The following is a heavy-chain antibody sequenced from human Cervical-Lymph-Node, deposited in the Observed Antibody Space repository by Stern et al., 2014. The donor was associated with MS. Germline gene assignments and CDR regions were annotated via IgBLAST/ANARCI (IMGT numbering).Heavy chain of an antibody. Sequence: VQLVESGGGVVQPGQSLRLSCAASGFTFRDYGMHWVRQAPGKGLEWGAVIWYDGSNRYHADSVAARFSISRDNSKNTLYLQMDSLTVDDTAIYHCARDNPVTSVAPRWYFDLWGRGTLVTVSP. CDR1: GFTFRDYG. D-gene: IGHD2-21*01. V-gene: IGHV3-33*01. CDR3: ARDNPVTSVAPRWYFDL. J-gene: IGHJ2*01. CDR2: IWYDGSNR.